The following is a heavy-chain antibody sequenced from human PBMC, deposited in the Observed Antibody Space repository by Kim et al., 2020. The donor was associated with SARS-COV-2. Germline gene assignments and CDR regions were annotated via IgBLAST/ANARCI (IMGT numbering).Heavy chain of an antibody. V-gene: IGHV3-74*01. Sequence: GRFPISRNNAKNTLYLQMNSLRAEDTAVYYCARDGYFDWLLYGYYYYGMDVWGQGTTVTVSS. CDR3: ARDGYFDWLLYGYYYYGMDV. D-gene: IGHD3-9*01. J-gene: IGHJ6*02.